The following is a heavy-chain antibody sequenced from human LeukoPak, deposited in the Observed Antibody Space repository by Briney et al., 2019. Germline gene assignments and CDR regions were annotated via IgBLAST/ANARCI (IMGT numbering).Heavy chain of an antibody. CDR1: GFTFSSYA. V-gene: IGHV3-23*01. CDR3: AKGPSLFDY. J-gene: IGHJ4*02. CDR2: ITGSGGTT. Sequence: GGSLRLSCAASGFTFSSYAMSWVRQAPGKGLEWVSAITGSGGTTYYADSVKGRFTISRDNSKNTLYLQMNSLRAENTAVYYCAKGPSLFDYWGQGTLVTVSS.